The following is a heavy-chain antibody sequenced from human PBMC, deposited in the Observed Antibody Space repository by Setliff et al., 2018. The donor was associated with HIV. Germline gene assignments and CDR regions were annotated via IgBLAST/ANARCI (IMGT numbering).Heavy chain of an antibody. J-gene: IGHJ4*02. CDR3: ARDSPPMELGYADY. D-gene: IGHD1-26*01. V-gene: IGHV3-23*01. Sequence: GGSLRLSCAASGFSFDIYALTWVRQAPGKGLEWVSAISGHGGGTYYADSLKGRFTISRDNAKNSLYLQMNSLRAEDTAVYYCARDSPPMELGYADYWGQGTLVTVSS. CDR1: GFSFDIYA. CDR2: ISGHGGGT.